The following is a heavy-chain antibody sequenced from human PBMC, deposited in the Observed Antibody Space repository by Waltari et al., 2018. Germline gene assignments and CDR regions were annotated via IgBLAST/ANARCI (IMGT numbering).Heavy chain of an antibody. V-gene: IGHV3-33*06. J-gene: IGHJ3*02. Sequence: QVQLVESGGGVVQPGRSLRLSCAASGFTFSSYGMHWVRQAPGKGLEWVAVIWYDGSNKYYADSVKGRFTISRDNSKNTLYLQMNSLRAEDTAVYYCAKDSVRGPDAFDIWGQGTMVTVSS. D-gene: IGHD3-10*01. CDR2: IWYDGSNK. CDR3: AKDSVRGPDAFDI. CDR1: GFTFSSYG.